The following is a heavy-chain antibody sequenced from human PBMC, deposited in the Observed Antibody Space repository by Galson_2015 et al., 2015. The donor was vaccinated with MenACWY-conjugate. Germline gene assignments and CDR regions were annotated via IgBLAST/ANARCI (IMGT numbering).Heavy chain of an antibody. D-gene: IGHD6-13*01. CDR2: IYPDDSDT. J-gene: IGHJ4*02. Sequence: QSGAEVTKPGESLQISCKGSGYSFTNYWIGWVRQMPGKGLEWMGIIYPDDSDTRYSPSFQGQVTISADKSISTAYLQWSSLKASDTAMYYCARPASGYSSSCDYWGQGTLVTVSA. CDR3: ARPASGYSSSCDY. V-gene: IGHV5-51*03. CDR1: GYSFTNYW.